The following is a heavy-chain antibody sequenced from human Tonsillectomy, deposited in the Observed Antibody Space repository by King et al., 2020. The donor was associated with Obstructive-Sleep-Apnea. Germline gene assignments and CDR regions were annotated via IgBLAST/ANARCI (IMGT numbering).Heavy chain of an antibody. Sequence: VQLQESGPGLVKPSETLSLTCAVSDYSITRGYYWGWIRQSPGKGLEWIGSIHHTGSTYHNPSLKSRVTISVDTSKNQFSLNLSSVTAADTAVYYCARGDDFWSGYYNGWFDPWGQGTLVTVFS. V-gene: IGHV4-38-2*01. D-gene: IGHD3-3*01. CDR1: DYSITRGYY. CDR2: IHHTGST. J-gene: IGHJ5*02. CDR3: ARGDDFWSGYYNGWFDP.